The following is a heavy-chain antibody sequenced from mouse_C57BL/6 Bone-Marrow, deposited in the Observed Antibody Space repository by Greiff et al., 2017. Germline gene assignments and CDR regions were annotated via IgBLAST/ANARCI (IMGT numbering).Heavy chain of an antibody. CDR1: GFSLTSYG. J-gene: IGHJ1*03. D-gene: IGHD1-2*01. CDR3: ARRRRGYFDV. V-gene: IGHV2-5*01. Sequence: VKLVESGPGLVQPSQSLSITCTVSGFSLTSYGVHWVRQSPGKGLEWLGVIWRGGSTDYNAAFMSRLSLTKDNSKSQVFFKMNSLQADDTAIYYCARRRRGYFDVWGTGTTVTVSS. CDR2: IWRGGST.